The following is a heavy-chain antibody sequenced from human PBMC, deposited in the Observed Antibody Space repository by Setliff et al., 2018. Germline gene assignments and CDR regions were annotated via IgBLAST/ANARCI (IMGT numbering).Heavy chain of an antibody. D-gene: IGHD3-10*01. CDR2: IIPIFGTA. CDR3: ARPLRYGDYYYYYMDV. CDR1: GGTFSSYA. J-gene: IGHJ6*03. Sequence: SVKVSCKASGGTFSSYAISWVRQAPGQGLEWMGGIIPIFGTANYAQKFQGRVTITTDESTSTAYMELSSLRSEDTAVYYCARPLRYGDYYYYYMDVWGKGTTVTVSS. V-gene: IGHV1-69*05.